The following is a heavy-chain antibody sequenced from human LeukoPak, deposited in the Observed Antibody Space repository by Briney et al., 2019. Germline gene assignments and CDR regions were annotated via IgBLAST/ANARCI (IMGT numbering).Heavy chain of an antibody. J-gene: IGHJ6*03. CDR3: ARVLMKTYYYDSSGYRYYYYMDV. CDR2: ISAYNGNT. Sequence: ASVKVSCKASGYTFTSYGISWVRQAPGQGLEGMGWISAYNGNTTYAQKLQGRVTMTTDTSTSTAYMELRSLRSDDTAVYYCARVLMKTYYYDSSGYRYYYYMDVWGKGTMVTVSS. V-gene: IGHV1-18*01. D-gene: IGHD3-22*01. CDR1: GYTFTSYG.